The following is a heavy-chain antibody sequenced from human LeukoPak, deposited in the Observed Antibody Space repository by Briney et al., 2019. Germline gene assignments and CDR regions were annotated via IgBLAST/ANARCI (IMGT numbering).Heavy chain of an antibody. Sequence: ASVKVSCKASGYTFTSYGINWVRQAPGQGLEWMGWISAYNGDTNYAQKLQGRVTMTRNTSITTAYMELSSLRSEDTAMYYCASLIQNVYYGSEGAGYFDLWAVAPWSLSPQ. V-gene: IGHV1-18*01. CDR1: GYTFTSYG. CDR2: ISAYNGDT. D-gene: IGHD3-10*01. CDR3: ASLIQNVYYGSEGAGYFDL. J-gene: IGHJ2*01.